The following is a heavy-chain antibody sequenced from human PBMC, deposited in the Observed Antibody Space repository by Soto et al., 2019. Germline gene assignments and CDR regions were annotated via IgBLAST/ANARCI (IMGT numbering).Heavy chain of an antibody. CDR3: ARDLLYSTRATVRFDI. Sequence: VQLVQSGVEVKKPGASVKVSCKASGYTFTNYGISWVRQAPGQGLEWMGWIKTYNGNTNYAQKAQGRVTMTTETSTSTAYMELRSLRPDDTAVYYCARDLLYSTRATVRFDIWGQGTMLTVSS. D-gene: IGHD6-13*01. V-gene: IGHV1-18*01. CDR2: IKTYNGNT. CDR1: GYTFTNYG. J-gene: IGHJ3*02.